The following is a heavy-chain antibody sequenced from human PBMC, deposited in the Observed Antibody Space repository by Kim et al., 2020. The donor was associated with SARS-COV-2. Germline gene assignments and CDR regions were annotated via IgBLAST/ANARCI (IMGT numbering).Heavy chain of an antibody. J-gene: IGHJ4*02. CDR3: ARALTGTTSWSPDY. Sequence: GGSLRLSCAASGFTFDGYGMSWVRQAPGKGLEWVSGINWNGDSTGYADSVKGRFTISRDNAKNSLYLQINSLRAEDTTVYYCARALTGTTSWSPDYWGQGTLVTVSS. V-gene: IGHV3-20*04. CDR2: INWNGDST. CDR1: GFTFDGYG. D-gene: IGHD1-7*01.